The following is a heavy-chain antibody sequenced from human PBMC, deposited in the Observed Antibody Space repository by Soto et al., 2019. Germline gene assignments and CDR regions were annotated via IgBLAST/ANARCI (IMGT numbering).Heavy chain of an antibody. CDR2: IKSKTDGATT. V-gene: IGHV3-15*07. CDR1: GFTFSNAW. Sequence: EVQLVESGGGLVKPGGSLRLSCAASGFTFSNAWMNWVRQAPGKGLEWVGRIKSKTDGATTDYAAPVKGRFTISRDDSRNTLYLQMNSRKTDDTAVNYCSAEPLWGSSRYYCDYWGQGTLVTVSS. D-gene: IGHD3-16*01. CDR3: SAEPLWGSSRYYCDY. J-gene: IGHJ4*02.